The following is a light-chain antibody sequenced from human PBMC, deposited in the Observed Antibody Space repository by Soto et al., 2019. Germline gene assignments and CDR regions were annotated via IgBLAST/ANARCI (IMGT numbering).Light chain of an antibody. CDR2: GAS. Sequence: VLTQSPVTLSLSLGERATFSCRASQDVCTYVAWYQVRGGQAPRLLISGASNRATGIPDRISGGGSGADFTLTIDSLESGDSAVYYCQQGGNWPVTFGQGTRVEIK. CDR1: QDVCTY. J-gene: IGKJ5*01. CDR3: QQGGNWPVT. V-gene: IGKV3D-11*01.